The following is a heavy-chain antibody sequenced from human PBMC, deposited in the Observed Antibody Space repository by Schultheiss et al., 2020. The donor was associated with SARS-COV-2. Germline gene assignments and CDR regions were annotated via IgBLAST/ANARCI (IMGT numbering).Heavy chain of an antibody. Sequence: SETLSLTCAVSGYSISSGYYWGWIRQPPGKGLEWIGSIYHSGSTNYNPSLKSRVTISVDTSKNQFSLKLSSVTAADTAVYYCARGLESPYYYYGMDVWGQGTTVTVSS. CDR3: ARGLESPYYYYGMDV. D-gene: IGHD3-3*01. V-gene: IGHV4-38-2*01. CDR2: IYHSGST. J-gene: IGHJ6*02. CDR1: GYSISSGYY.